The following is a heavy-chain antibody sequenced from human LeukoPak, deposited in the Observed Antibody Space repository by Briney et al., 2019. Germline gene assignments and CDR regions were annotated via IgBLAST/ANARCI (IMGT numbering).Heavy chain of an antibody. Sequence: GGAPRLSCAAPGFNFSSYWMHWVRQAPGKGLGWGSRINTDGSSTSYADSVKGRFTISRDNAKNTLYLQMNSLRAEDTAVYYCAREGGGGYEGRFDYWGQGTLVTVSS. D-gene: IGHD5-12*01. CDR3: AREGGGGYEGRFDY. V-gene: IGHV3-74*01. CDR1: GFNFSSYW. J-gene: IGHJ4*02. CDR2: INTDGSST.